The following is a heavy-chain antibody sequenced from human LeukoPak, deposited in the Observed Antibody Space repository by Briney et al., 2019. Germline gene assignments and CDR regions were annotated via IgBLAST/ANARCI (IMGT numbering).Heavy chain of an antibody. J-gene: IGHJ3*02. V-gene: IGHV1-18*01. Sequence: GASVKVSCKTSGYIFTSYGIIWVRQAPGQGLEWMAYISPLNCKTRYAQRIQGRVTMTTDTSTSTAYMELRSLRSDDTAVYYCARELWCSGGNCYLNAFDIWGQGTMVTVSS. D-gene: IGHD2-15*01. CDR2: ISPLNCKT. CDR1: GYIFTSYG. CDR3: ARELWCSGGNCYLNAFDI.